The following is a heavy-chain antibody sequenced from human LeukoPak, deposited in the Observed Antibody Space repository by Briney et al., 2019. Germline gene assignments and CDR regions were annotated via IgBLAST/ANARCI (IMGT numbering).Heavy chain of an antibody. Sequence: PGRSLRLSCAASGFTFSSFGMHWVRQAPGKGLEWVAVIWYDGSNKYYADSVKGRFTISRDDSENTLYLQMNSLRAEDTAVYYCAGDETTGVLHFDYWGQGTLVTVSS. CDR2: IWYDGSNK. CDR1: GFTFSSFG. J-gene: IGHJ4*02. V-gene: IGHV3-33*01. D-gene: IGHD4-11*01. CDR3: AGDETTGVLHFDY.